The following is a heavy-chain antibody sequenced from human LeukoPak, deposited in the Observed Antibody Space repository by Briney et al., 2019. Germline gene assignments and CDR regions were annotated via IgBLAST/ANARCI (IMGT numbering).Heavy chain of an antibody. V-gene: IGHV3-30-3*01. J-gene: IGHJ4*02. CDR1: GFTSSSYA. CDR2: ISYDGSNK. D-gene: IGHD5-12*01. Sequence: GGSLRLSCAASGFTSSSYAMHWVRQAPGKGLEWVAVISYDGSNKYFADSVKGRFTISRDNSRNTLYLQMNSLRAEDTAVYYCARDPGYSGYYYFDYWGQGTLVTVSS. CDR3: ARDPGYSGYYYFDY.